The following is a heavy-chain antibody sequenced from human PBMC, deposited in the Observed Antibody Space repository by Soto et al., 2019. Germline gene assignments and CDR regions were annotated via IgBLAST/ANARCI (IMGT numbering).Heavy chain of an antibody. CDR2: ISAHNGNT. CDR3: AXXRYGDY. CDR1: GYDFTTYG. V-gene: IGHV1-18*01. J-gene: IGHJ4*02. D-gene: IGHD1-1*01. Sequence: QVHLVQSGAEVKKPGASVKVSCKGSGYDFTTYGITWVRQAPGQGLEWMAWISAHNGNTDYAQKLQGRVTVTRDTSTXTAYMXLRSXRSDXTAXXXXAXXRYGDYWGQGALVTVSS.